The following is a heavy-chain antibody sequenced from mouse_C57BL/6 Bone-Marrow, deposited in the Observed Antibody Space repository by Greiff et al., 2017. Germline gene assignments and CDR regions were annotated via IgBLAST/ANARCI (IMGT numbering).Heavy chain of an antibody. J-gene: IGHJ2*01. CDR2: INPYNGGT. V-gene: IGHV1-19*01. D-gene: IGHD1-1*01. CDR1: GYTFTDYY. CDR3: ADYYGRPFDY. Sequence: EVHLVESGPVLVKPGASVKMSCKASGYTFTDYYMNWVKQSHGKSLEWIGVINPYNGGTSYNQKFKGKATLTVDKSSSTAYMELNSLTSEDSAVYYCADYYGRPFDYWGQGTTLTVSS.